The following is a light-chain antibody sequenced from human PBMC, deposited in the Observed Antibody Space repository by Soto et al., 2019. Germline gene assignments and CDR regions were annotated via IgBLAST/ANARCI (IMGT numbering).Light chain of an antibody. CDR2: EVT. CDR1: SSDIGDYNF. CDR3: SSYTCGSTSQF. J-gene: IGLJ1*01. V-gene: IGLV2-14*01. Sequence: QSALTQPASVSGSPGQSITISCTGSSSDIGDYNFVSWYQQHPGKAPRRLIYEVTLRASGVSNRFSGSKSGNTASLTISGLQAEDEDHYYCSSYTCGSTSQFFGTRTKVTGL.